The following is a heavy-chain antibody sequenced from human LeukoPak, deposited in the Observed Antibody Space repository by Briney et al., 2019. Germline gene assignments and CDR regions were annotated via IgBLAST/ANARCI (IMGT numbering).Heavy chain of an antibody. CDR1: GDSISSYY. V-gene: IGHV4-59*01. J-gene: IGHJ3*02. CDR2: IYFIGST. Sequence: SETLSLTCTVSGDSISSYYWNWIRQPPGKGLEWIGYIYFIGSTNYNPSLKSRVTISVDTSKNQFSLKLSSVTAADTAVHYCARSPSGLDAFDIWGQGTMVTVSS. CDR3: ARSPSGLDAFDI.